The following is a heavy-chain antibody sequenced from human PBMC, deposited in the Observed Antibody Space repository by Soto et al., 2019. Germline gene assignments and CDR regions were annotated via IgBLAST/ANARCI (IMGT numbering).Heavy chain of an antibody. V-gene: IGHV3-7*01. D-gene: IGHD3-10*01. CDR3: ERDETYYYGSGPV. CDR1: GFTFSTYW. CDR2: IKQDGSEK. Sequence: GGSLRLSCAASGFTFSTYWMSWVRQAPGKGLEWEANIKQDGSEKYYVDSVKGRFTISRDNAKNSLYLQMNSLRAEDTAVYYCERDETYYYGSGPVGGQGTLVTGS. J-gene: IGHJ4*02.